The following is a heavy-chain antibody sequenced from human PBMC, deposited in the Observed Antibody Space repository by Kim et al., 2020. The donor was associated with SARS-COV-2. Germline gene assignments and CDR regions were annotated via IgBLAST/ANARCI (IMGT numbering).Heavy chain of an antibody. V-gene: IGHV4-30-2*04. CDR3: ARDVAYYYDSSGNWAP. D-gene: IGHD3-22*01. Sequence: SLKSRVTISVDTSKNQFSLKLSSVTAADTAVYYCARDVAYYYDSSGNWAPWGQGTLVTVSS. J-gene: IGHJ5*02.